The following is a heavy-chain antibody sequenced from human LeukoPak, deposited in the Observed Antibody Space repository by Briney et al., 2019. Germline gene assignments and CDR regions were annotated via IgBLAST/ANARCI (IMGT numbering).Heavy chain of an antibody. CDR3: ARVGKRYSDSSGYYPWYFDL. J-gene: IGHJ2*01. CDR2: ISTSSNYI. V-gene: IGHV3-21*01. D-gene: IGHD3-22*01. CDR1: GFTFSSYG. Sequence: GGSLRLSCAASGFTFSSYGVNWVRQAPGKGLEWVSSISTSSNYIYYADSVKGRFTISRDNAKNSLYLHMNSLRAEDTAVYYCARVGKRYSDSSGYYPWYFDLWGRGTLVTVSS.